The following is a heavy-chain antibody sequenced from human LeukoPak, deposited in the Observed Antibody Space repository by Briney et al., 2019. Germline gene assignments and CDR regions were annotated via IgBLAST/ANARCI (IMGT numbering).Heavy chain of an antibody. D-gene: IGHD3-22*01. Sequence: GGSLRLSCAASGFTFSSYWMSWVRQAPGKGLEWVANIKQDGSEKYYVDSVKGRFTISRDNAKNSLYLQMNSLRAEDTAVYYCARDAPYYYDSSGYNENDAFDIWGQGTMVTVSS. CDR2: IKQDGSEK. CDR1: GFTFSSYW. CDR3: ARDAPYYYDSSGYNENDAFDI. V-gene: IGHV3-7*01. J-gene: IGHJ3*02.